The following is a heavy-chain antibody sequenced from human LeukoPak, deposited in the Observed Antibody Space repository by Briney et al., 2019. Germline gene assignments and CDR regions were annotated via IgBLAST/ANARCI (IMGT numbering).Heavy chain of an antibody. Sequence: SDTLSLTCNVSGGSIGGHTFYWDWLRHPPGKGLEWLATIYYNGNTFYNPSLKSRVAISIDMSKSQFFLHLTSVSAADTAVYYCARLTALAGHRGAFDIWGPGTLVTVSS. J-gene: IGHJ3*02. CDR2: IYYNGNT. V-gene: IGHV4-39*01. D-gene: IGHD6-19*01. CDR3: ARLTALAGHRGAFDI. CDR1: GGSIGGHTFY.